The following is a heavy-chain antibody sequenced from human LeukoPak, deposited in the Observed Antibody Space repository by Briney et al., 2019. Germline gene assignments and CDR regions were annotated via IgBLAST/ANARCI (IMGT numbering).Heavy chain of an antibody. D-gene: IGHD2-15*01. CDR3: ARELYSNCSGGSCYSWGFDP. CDR2: IWYDGSNK. J-gene: IGHJ5*02. CDR1: GFTFSSYG. V-gene: IGHV3-33*01. Sequence: GRSLRLSCAASGFTFSSYGMHWVRQAPGKGLEWVAVIWYDGSNKYYADSVKGRFTISRDNSKNTLYLQMNSLRAEDTAVYYCARELYSNCSGGSCYSWGFDPWGQGTLVTVSS.